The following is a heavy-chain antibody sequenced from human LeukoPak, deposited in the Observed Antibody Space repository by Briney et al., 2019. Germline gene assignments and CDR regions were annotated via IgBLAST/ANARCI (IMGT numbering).Heavy chain of an antibody. J-gene: IGHJ4*02. V-gene: IGHV3-33*01. D-gene: IGHD6-19*01. CDR3: ARQVWSGWSREFDS. CDR2: IWYDGSNK. Sequence: GGSLRLSCAASGFPLSSHGMNWVRQAPGKGLEWVAIIWYDGSNKYYADFVKGRFTISRDNSKNMVYLQMDSLRAEDTAVYYCARQVWSGWSREFDSWGQGTLVTVSS. CDR1: GFPLSSHG.